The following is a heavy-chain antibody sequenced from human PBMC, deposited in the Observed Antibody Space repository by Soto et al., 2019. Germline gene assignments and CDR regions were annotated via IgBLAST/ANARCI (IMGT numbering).Heavy chain of an antibody. CDR2: ISYDGSNK. CDR3: ARGPSSLTRFDY. CDR1: AFTFSSYA. D-gene: IGHD2-2*01. V-gene: IGHV3-30-3*01. J-gene: IGHJ4*02. Sequence: GGSLRLSCAASAFTFSSYAMHRVRQAPGKGLEWVAVISYDGSNKYYADSVKGRFTISRDNSKNTLYLQMNSLRAEDTAVYYCARGPSSLTRFDYWGQGTLVTVSS.